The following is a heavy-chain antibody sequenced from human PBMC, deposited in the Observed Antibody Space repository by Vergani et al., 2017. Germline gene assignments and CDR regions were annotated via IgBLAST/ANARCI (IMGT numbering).Heavy chain of an antibody. CDR2: VEDSGYF. CDR1: GGSLSGYY. D-gene: IGHD1-14*01. V-gene: IGHV4-59*01. Sequence: QVQLQESGPGLVRPSETLSLTCTVSGGSLSGYYWNWIRQTPGAGLEWIGYVEDSGYFNYNPSLKTRVSMSSDTSNNQFSLMVSSVTVADTAVYFCASSIVSRNPPYYFDNWGQGTLVTVSS. J-gene: IGHJ4*02. CDR3: ASSIVSRNPPYYFDN.